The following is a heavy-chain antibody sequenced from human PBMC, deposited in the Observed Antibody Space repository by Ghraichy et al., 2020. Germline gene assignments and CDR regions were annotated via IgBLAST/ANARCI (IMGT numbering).Heavy chain of an antibody. CDR1: GYTFTSYD. CDR2: MNPNSGNT. V-gene: IGHV1-8*01. Sequence: ASVKVSCKASGYTFTSYDINWVRQATGQGLEWMGWMNPNSGNTGYAQKFQGRVTMTRNTSISTAYMELSSLRSEDTAVYYCARGQNYDFWSGSNRGPFDYWGQGTLVTVSS. D-gene: IGHD3-3*01. J-gene: IGHJ4*02. CDR3: ARGQNYDFWSGSNRGPFDY.